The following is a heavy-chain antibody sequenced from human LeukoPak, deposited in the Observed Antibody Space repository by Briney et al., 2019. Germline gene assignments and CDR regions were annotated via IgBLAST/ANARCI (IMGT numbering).Heavy chain of an antibody. CDR3: ARHKYYYGSGTGGFDP. CDR1: GYTFTSYD. Sequence: ASVKVSCKASGYTFTSYDINWVRQATGQGLEWMGWMNPNSSNTGYAQKFQGRVTITRNTSISTAYMELSSLRSEDTAVYYCARHKYYYGSGTGGFDPWGQGTLVTVSS. V-gene: IGHV1-8*03. D-gene: IGHD3-10*01. CDR2: MNPNSSNT. J-gene: IGHJ5*02.